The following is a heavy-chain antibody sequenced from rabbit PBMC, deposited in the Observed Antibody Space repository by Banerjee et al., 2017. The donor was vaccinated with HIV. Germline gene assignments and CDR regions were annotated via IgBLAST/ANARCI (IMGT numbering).Heavy chain of an antibody. CDR1: GFSFSSSYW. Sequence: EESGGGLVQPEGSLTLTCTASGFSFSSSYWICWVRQAPGTGLEWIACIYAGSGNIIYYASWAKGRFTISKASSTTVTIQMTSLTAADTATYFCVSLSYDDYGDDWLDLWGPGTLVTVS. CDR3: VSLSYDDYGDDWLDL. CDR2: IYAGSGNII. D-gene: IGHD2-1*01. V-gene: IGHV1S45*01. J-gene: IGHJ5*01.